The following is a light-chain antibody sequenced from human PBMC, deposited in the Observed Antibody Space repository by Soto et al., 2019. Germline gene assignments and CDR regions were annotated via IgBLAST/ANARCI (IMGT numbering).Light chain of an antibody. J-gene: IGKJ3*01. V-gene: IGKV1-16*02. CDR2: AAS. CDR1: PAISKY. Sequence: DIQMTQSPSSLSASVGDRVTVTCRASPAISKYLAWFQQKPGIAPKSLIYAASGLQSGVPSKFSGSGSGTHHTLPTSSLQPEDFAAYYCQQYYSYPLFTFGPGTKVDIK. CDR3: QQYYSYPLFT.